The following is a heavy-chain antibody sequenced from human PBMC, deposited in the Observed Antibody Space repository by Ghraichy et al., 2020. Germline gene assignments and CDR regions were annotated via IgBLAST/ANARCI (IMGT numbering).Heavy chain of an antibody. D-gene: IGHD6-13*01. V-gene: IGHV4-59*01. CDR2: IYYSGST. CDR3: ASRSGSSPRLYFDY. J-gene: IGHJ4*02. Sequence: SETLSLTCTVSGGSISSYYWSWIRQPPGKGLEWIGYIYYSGSTNYNPSLKSRVTISVDTSKNQFSLKLSSVTAADTAVYYCASRSGSSPRLYFDYWGQGTLVTVSS. CDR1: GGSISSYY.